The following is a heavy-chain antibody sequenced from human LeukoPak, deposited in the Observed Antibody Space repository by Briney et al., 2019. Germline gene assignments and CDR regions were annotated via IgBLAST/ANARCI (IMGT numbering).Heavy chain of an antibody. D-gene: IGHD2-15*01. J-gene: IGHJ6*02. CDR3: ARDLSVASYSMDV. CDR1: GFTVSSNY. CDR2: IYSGGST. Sequence: GGSLRLSCAASGFTVSSNYMSWVRQAPGKGLEWVSVIYSGGSTYYADSVKGRFTISRDNSKNTLYLQMNSLRAEDTAVYYCARDLSVASYSMDVWGQGTTVTVSS. V-gene: IGHV3-53*01.